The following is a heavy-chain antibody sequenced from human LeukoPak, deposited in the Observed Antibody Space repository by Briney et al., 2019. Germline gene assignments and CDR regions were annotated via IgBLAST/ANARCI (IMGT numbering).Heavy chain of an antibody. J-gene: IGHJ4*02. CDR1: GFTFTTYA. V-gene: IGHV3-23*01. CDR2: ITGSGGTT. CDR3: SKGGAAGTHFFDY. Sequence: TGGSLRLSCAASGFTFTTYAMTWVRQAPGKGLEWVSTITGSGGTTYYAASVRGRFTISRDNSKNTLSLQMNSLRAEDTSVYYCSKGGAAGTHFFDYWGQGTLVTVSS. D-gene: IGHD6-19*01.